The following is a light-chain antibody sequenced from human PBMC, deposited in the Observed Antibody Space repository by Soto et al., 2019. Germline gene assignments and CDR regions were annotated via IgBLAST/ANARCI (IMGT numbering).Light chain of an antibody. CDR3: SAWDASLNGYV. CDR2: SNY. CDR1: SSNIGSKT. V-gene: IGLV1-44*01. Sequence: SVLTQPPSASGTPGQRVTIPCSGSSSNIGSKTVNWYQQLPGTAPKLLIYSNYQRPSGVPDRFSGSKSGTSASLAISGLQSEDEADYYCSAWDASLNGYVFGTGTKVTVL. J-gene: IGLJ1*01.